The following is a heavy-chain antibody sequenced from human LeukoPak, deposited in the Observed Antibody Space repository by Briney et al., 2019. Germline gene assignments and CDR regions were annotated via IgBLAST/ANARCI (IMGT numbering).Heavy chain of an antibody. CDR2: IRYDGSNK. CDR1: GFTFSSYG. V-gene: IGHV3-30*02. J-gene: IGHJ3*02. Sequence: GGSLRLSCAASGFTFSSYGTHWVRQAPGKGLEWVAFIRYDGSNKYYADSVKGRFTISRDNSKNTLYLQMNSLRAEDTAVYYCAKEVIVVVIGESDAFDIWGQGTMVTVSS. CDR3: AKEVIVVVIGESDAFDI. D-gene: IGHD2-21*01.